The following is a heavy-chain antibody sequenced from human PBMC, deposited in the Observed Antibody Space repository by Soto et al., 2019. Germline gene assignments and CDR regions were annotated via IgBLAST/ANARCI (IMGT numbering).Heavy chain of an antibody. V-gene: IGHV3-23*01. D-gene: IGHD2-2*01. J-gene: IGHJ4*02. CDR1: GFTFSSYA. Sequence: GGSLRLSCAASGFTFSSYAMSWVRQAPGKGLEWVSAISGSGGSTYYADSVKGRFTISRDNSKNTLYLQMNSLRAEDTAVYYCSPYRGIVVVPAAITFDYWGQGTLVTVSS. CDR2: ISGSGGST. CDR3: SPYRGIVVVPAAITFDY.